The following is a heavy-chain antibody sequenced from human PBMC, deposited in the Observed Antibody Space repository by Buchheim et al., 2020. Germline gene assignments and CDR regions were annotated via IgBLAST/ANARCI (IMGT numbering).Heavy chain of an antibody. Sequence: QVQLQESGPGLVKPSQTLSLTCTVSGGSISSGDYYWSWIRQPPGKGLEWIGYIYYSGSTYYNPSLKSRVTISVDTSKNQFSLKLSSVTAADTAVYYCARVNAGEYSSSWRTSYYYYYGMDVWGQGTT. CDR2: IYYSGST. CDR3: ARVNAGEYSSSWRTSYYYYYGMDV. J-gene: IGHJ6*02. D-gene: IGHD6-13*01. V-gene: IGHV4-30-4*01. CDR1: GGSISSGDYY.